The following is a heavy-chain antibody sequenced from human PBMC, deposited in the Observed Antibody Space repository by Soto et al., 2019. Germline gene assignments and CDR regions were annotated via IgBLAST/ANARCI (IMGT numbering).Heavy chain of an antibody. D-gene: IGHD2-21*02. Sequence: QVQLQESGPGLVKPSETLSLTCTVSGGSISSYYWSWIRQPPGKGLEWIGYIYYSGSTNYNPSLKRRVTISVDTSKNQFSLKLSSVTAADTAVYYCARDRRVGYCGGDCYNWFDPWGQGTLVTVSS. V-gene: IGHV4-59*01. J-gene: IGHJ5*02. CDR2: IYYSGST. CDR1: GGSISSYY. CDR3: ARDRRVGYCGGDCYNWFDP.